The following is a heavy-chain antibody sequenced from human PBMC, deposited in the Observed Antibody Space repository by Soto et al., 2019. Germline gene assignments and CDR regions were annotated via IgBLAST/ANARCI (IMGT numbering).Heavy chain of an antibody. CDR1: GGSFSGYY. CDR3: ARDVAHGYTENV. J-gene: IGHJ3*01. D-gene: IGHD5-18*01. V-gene: IGHV4-34*01. CDR2: INHSGST. Sequence: PSETLSLTCAVYGGSFSGYYWSWIRQPPGKGLEWIGEINHSGSTNYTPSLKGRVTMSLDRSNNQVSLKLSSVTAADTAVYFCARDVAHGYTENVWGQGTMVTVSS.